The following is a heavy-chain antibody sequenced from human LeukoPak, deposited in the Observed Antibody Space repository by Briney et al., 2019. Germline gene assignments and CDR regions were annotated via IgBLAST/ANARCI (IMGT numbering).Heavy chain of an antibody. Sequence: ASVKVSCKASGGTFSSYTISWVRQVPGQGLEWMGRIIPILGIANYAQKFQGRVTITADKSTSTAYMEQSSLRSEDTAVYYCARGFFRYSNYVGVDYWGQGTLVTVSS. CDR2: IIPILGIA. J-gene: IGHJ4*02. D-gene: IGHD4-11*01. CDR3: ARGFFRYSNYVGVDY. V-gene: IGHV1-69*02. CDR1: GGTFSSYT.